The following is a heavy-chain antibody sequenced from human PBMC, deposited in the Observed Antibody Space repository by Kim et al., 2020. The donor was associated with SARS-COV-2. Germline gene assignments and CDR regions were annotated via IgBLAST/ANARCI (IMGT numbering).Heavy chain of an antibody. Sequence: SETLSLTCTVSGGSISSSSYYWGWIRQPPGKGLEWIGSIYYSGSTYYNPSLKSRVTISVDTSKNQFSLKLSSVTAADTAVYYCASPYGGTFDYWGQGTLVTVSS. CDR2: IYYSGST. D-gene: IGHD5-12*01. J-gene: IGHJ4*02. CDR1: GGSISSSSYY. CDR3: ASPYGGTFDY. V-gene: IGHV4-39*01.